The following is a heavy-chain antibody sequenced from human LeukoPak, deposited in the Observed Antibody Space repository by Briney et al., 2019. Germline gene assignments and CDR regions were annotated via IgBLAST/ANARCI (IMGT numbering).Heavy chain of an antibody. CDR3: ARHEDSSSRSPFDY. CDR1: GGSISYY. CDR2: IYYGGST. J-gene: IGHJ4*02. Sequence: SETLSLTCTVSGGSISYYWSWIRQPPGKGLEWVGYIYYGGSTNYNPSLKSRVTMSVDTSKNQFSLKLSSVTAADTAVYYCARHEDSSSRSPFDYWGQGTLVTVSS. V-gene: IGHV4-59*08. D-gene: IGHD6-13*01.